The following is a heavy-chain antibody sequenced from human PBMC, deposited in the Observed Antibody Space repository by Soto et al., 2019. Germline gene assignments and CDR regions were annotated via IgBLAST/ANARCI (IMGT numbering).Heavy chain of an antibody. V-gene: IGHV3-30*18. Sequence: QVQLVESGGGVVQPGRSLRLSCAASGFTFSSYGMHWVRQAPGKGLEWVAVISYDGSNKYYADSVKCRFTISRDNSKNTLYLKMNSLRAEDTAVYYCAKDRIQLWSFFDYWGQGTLVTVSS. CDR1: GFTFSSYG. J-gene: IGHJ4*02. CDR2: ISYDGSNK. CDR3: AKDRIQLWSFFDY. D-gene: IGHD5-18*01.